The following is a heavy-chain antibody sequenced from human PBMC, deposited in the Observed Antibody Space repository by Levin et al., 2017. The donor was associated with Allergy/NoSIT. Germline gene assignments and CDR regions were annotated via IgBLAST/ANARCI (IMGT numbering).Heavy chain of an antibody. D-gene: IGHD3-22*01. CDR2: IKQDGSEK. J-gene: IGHJ4*02. Sequence: GGSLRLSCAASGFTFSSYWMSWVRQAPGKGLEWVANIKQDGSEKYYVDSVKGRFTISRDNAKNSLYLQMNSLRAEDTAVYYCARDRPYYDSSGYYWGFGYWGQGTLVTVSS. CDR3: ARDRPYYDSSGYYWGFGY. V-gene: IGHV3-7*01. CDR1: GFTFSSYW.